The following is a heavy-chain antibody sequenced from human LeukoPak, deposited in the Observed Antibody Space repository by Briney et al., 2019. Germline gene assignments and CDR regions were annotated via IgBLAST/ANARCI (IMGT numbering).Heavy chain of an antibody. D-gene: IGHD5-18*01. Sequence: AGGSLRLSCSASGFTFSIYSMNWVRQAPGKGLEWVSSISSSSSYIYYADSVKGRFTISRDNAKNSLYLQMNSLRAEDTAVYYCARDYVQLWPTTFYYYYYGMDVWGQGTTVTVSS. CDR1: GFTFSIYS. V-gene: IGHV3-21*01. CDR2: ISSSSSYI. CDR3: ARDYVQLWPTTFYYYYYGMDV. J-gene: IGHJ6*02.